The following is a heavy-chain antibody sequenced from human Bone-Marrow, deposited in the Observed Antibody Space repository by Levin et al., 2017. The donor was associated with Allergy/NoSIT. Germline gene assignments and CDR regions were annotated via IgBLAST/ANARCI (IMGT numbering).Heavy chain of an antibody. CDR2: TSYNGDKK. J-gene: IGHJ4*02. Sequence: GGSLRLSCAASGFTFSHYGMHWVRQAPGKGLEWVAVTSYNGDKKYYADSVTGRFTISRDNSDNTLYLHMNSLRPDDTAVYYCAQAHGDYTSSQPDFWGQGTLVTVSS. CDR3: AQAHGDYTSSQPDF. CDR1: GFTFSHYG. V-gene: IGHV3-30*18. D-gene: IGHD3-3*01.